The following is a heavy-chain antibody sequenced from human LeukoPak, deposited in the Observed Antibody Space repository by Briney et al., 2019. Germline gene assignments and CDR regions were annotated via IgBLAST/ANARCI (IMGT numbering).Heavy chain of an antibody. Sequence: SSETLSLTCAVYGGSFSGYYWSWIRQPPGKGLEWIGYIYYSGSTNYNPSLKSRVTISVDTSKNQFSLKLSSVTAADTAVYYCARDAGRGATFDYWGQGTLVTVSS. J-gene: IGHJ4*02. V-gene: IGHV4-59*01. D-gene: IGHD1-26*01. CDR1: GGSFSGYY. CDR3: ARDAGRGATFDY. CDR2: IYYSGST.